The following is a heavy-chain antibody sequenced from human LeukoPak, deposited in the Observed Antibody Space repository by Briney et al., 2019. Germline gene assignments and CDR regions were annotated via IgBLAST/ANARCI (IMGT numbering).Heavy chain of an antibody. J-gene: IGHJ3*02. D-gene: IGHD2-2*01. CDR3: AKLVVPAALRGGAFDI. CDR1: GYTFTSYY. V-gene: IGHV1-46*01. CDR2: INPSGGST. Sequence: ASVKVSCKASGYTFTSYYMHWVRQAPGQGLEWMGIINPSGGSTSYAQKFQGRVTMTRDTSTSTVYMELSSLRSEDTAVYYCAKLVVPAALRGGAFDIWGQGTMVTVSS.